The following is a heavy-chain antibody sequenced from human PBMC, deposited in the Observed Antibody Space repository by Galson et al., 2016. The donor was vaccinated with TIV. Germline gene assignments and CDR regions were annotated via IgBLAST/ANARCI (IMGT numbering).Heavy chain of an antibody. Sequence: SLRLSCAASGFTFSSYSMNWVRQAPGKGLEWVSYISSSSSVIYYADSVKGRFTISRDNAKNSLYLQMNSLRAEDTAFYYCARDRSEHGTGSYYNDHWGQGTLVTVSS. D-gene: IGHD3-10*01. CDR1: GFTFSSYS. CDR2: ISSSSSVI. J-gene: IGHJ4*02. V-gene: IGHV3-48*04. CDR3: ARDRSEHGTGSYYNDH.